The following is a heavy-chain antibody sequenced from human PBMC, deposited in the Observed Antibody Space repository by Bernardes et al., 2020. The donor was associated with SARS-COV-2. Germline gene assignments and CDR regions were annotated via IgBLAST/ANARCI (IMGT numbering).Heavy chain of an antibody. V-gene: IGHV3-11*01. CDR2: ISSSGSTI. J-gene: IGHJ4*02. CDR1: GFTFSDYY. Sequence: VGSLRLSCAASGFTFSDYYMSWIRQAPGKGLEWVSYISSSGSTIYYADSAKGRFTISRDNAKNSLYLQMNSLRAEDTAVYYCAKPLGVLEWYFDYWGQGTLVTVSS. D-gene: IGHD3-3*01. CDR3: AKPLGVLEWYFDY.